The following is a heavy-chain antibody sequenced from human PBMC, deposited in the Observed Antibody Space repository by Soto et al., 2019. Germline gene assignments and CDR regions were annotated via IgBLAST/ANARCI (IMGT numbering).Heavy chain of an antibody. Sequence: ASVKVSCKASGYTFTGYYMHWVRQAPGQGLEWMGWINPNSGGTNYAQKFQGWVTMTRNTSISTAYMELSSLRSEDTAVYYCARVPGRYCSGGSCYSGGFDYWGQGTLVTVSS. J-gene: IGHJ4*02. CDR1: GYTFTGYY. D-gene: IGHD2-15*01. V-gene: IGHV1-2*04. CDR3: ARVPGRYCSGGSCYSGGFDY. CDR2: INPNSGGT.